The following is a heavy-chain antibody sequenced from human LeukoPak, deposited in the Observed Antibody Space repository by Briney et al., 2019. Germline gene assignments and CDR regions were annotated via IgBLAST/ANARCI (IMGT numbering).Heavy chain of an antibody. V-gene: IGHV3-21*04. D-gene: IGHD6-13*01. J-gene: IGHJ4*02. Sequence: PGGSLRLSCAASGFTLSRYSMNWVRQAPGKGLEWVSSITSSISFSSGSIYYADSMKGRFTISRDNSKNTLYLQMNSLRAEDTAVYYCAKSPIAAAYLGHFDYWGQGTLVTVSS. CDR2: ITSSISFSSGSI. CDR3: AKSPIAAAYLGHFDY. CDR1: GFTLSRYS.